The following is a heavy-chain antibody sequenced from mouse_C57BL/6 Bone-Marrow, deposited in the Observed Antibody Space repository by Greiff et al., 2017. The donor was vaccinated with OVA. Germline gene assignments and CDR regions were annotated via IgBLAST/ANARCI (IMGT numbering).Heavy chain of an antibody. J-gene: IGHJ3*01. CDR2: IDPEDGET. CDR3: ARERARQLRRGFAY. V-gene: IGHV14-2*01. CDR1: GFNIKDYY. D-gene: IGHD3-2*02. Sequence: VQLQQSGAELVKPGASVKLSCTASGFNIKDYYMPWVKQRTEQGLEWVGRIDPEDGETKYAPKFQGKATITADTSSNTAYLQLSSLTSEDTAVYYCARERARQLRRGFAYWGQGTLVTVSA.